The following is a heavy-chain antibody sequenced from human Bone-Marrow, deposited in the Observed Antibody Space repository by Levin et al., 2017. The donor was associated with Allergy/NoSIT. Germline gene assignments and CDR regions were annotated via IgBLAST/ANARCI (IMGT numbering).Heavy chain of an antibody. J-gene: IGHJ5*02. V-gene: IGHV4-39*01. CDR2: IYYSGST. D-gene: IGHD6-19*01. CDR3: ARHKLGEQWLGTRFDP. Sequence: PSETLSLTCTVSGGSISSSSYYWGWIRQPPGKGLEWIGSIYYSGSTYYNPSLKSRVTISVDTSKNQFSLKLSSVTAADTAVYYCARHKLGEQWLGTRFDPWGQGTLVTVSS. CDR1: GGSISSSSYY.